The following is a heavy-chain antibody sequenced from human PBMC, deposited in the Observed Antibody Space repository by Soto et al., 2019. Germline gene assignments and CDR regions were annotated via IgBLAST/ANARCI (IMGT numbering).Heavy chain of an antibody. D-gene: IGHD1-26*01. CDR1: GDSVSSDRYF. Sequence: SETLSLTCIVSGDSVSSDRYFLTWIRQPPGKGLEWIAYISYTGDTNYNPSLKSRVTISVDTSRNQFSLTLTSVTAADTAVYFCARIVVGATVDLWGQGSLVTVSS. J-gene: IGHJ5*02. CDR2: ISYTGDT. V-gene: IGHV4-61*01. CDR3: ARIVVGATVDL.